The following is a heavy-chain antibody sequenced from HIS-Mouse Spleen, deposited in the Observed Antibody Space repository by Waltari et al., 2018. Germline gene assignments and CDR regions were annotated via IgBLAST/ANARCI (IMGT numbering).Heavy chain of an antibody. V-gene: IGHV4-38-2*02. D-gene: IGHD3-3*01. CDR1: GYSISSGYY. CDR2: IYHSGST. J-gene: IGHJ4*02. Sequence: QVQLQESGPGLVKPSETLSLTCTVSGYSISSGYYWGWIRQPPGKGLEWIGSIYHSGSTYYNPSLKSRVTISVDTSKNQFSLKLSSVTAADTAVYYCARADDFWSGSFDYWGQGTLVTVSP. CDR3: ARADDFWSGSFDY.